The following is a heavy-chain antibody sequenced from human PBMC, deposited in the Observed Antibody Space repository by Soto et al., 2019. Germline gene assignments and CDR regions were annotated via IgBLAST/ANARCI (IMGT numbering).Heavy chain of an antibody. V-gene: IGHV1-18*01. CDR1: GYTFTSYG. J-gene: IGHJ4*02. Sequence: QVQLVQSGAEVKKPGASVKVSCKASGYTFTSYGISWVRQAPAQGLERMGWISAYNGNTNYAQQLQGRVNMTTDTSTSAAYMELGSLRADETAVYYCAREDSDGGYLAGVDYWGQGTLVAVSS. CDR3: AREDSDGGYLAGVDY. CDR2: ISAYNGNT. D-gene: IGHD5-12*01.